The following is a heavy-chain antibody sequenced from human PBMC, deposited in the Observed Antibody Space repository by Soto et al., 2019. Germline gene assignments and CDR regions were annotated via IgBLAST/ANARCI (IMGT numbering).Heavy chain of an antibody. CDR3: ERHRHPRGTVGATSPLDP. CDR2: HYSGGST. J-gene: IGHJ5*02. Sequence: GSLRLSCAISGXSVSSNYLSWVRQAPGKGLEWVSVHYSGGSTYYADSVQGRFTISRDKSNNTLYLQMRRVRAEDTAVYFCERHRHPRGTVGATSPLDPWGQGIQVTVSS. CDR1: GXSVSSNY. V-gene: IGHV3-53*01. D-gene: IGHD1-26*01.